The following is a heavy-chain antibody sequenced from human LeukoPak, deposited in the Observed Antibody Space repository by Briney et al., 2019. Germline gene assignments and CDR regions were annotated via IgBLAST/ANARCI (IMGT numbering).Heavy chain of an antibody. CDR3: AREGVAVAGTYFDY. CDR2: IIPIFGTA. V-gene: IGHV1-69*06. Sequence: ASVKVSCKASGGTFSSSAISWVRQAPGQGLEWMGGIIPIFGTANYAQKFQGRVTITADKSTSTAYMELSSLRSEDTAVYYCAREGVAVAGTYFDYWGQGTLVTVSS. CDR1: GGTFSSSA. J-gene: IGHJ4*02. D-gene: IGHD6-19*01.